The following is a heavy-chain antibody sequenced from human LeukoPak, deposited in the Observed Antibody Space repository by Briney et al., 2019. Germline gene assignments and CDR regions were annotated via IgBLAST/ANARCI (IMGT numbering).Heavy chain of an antibody. V-gene: IGHV4-34*01. Sequence: SETLSLTCAVYGGSFSGYYWSWIRQPPGKGLEWIGEINHRGSTNYNPSLKSRVTISVDTSKNQFSLKLSSVTAADTAVYYCARGQQWLVRGYFDYWGQGTLVTVSS. J-gene: IGHJ4*02. CDR2: INHRGST. CDR3: ARGQQWLVRGYFDY. CDR1: GGSFSGYY. D-gene: IGHD6-19*01.